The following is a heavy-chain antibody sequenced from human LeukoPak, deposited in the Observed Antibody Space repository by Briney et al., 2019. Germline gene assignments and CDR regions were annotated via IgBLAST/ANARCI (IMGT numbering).Heavy chain of an antibody. Sequence: PSETLSLTCTVSGGSISSSSYYWGWIRQPPGKGLEWIGSIYYSGSAYYNPSLKSRVTISVDTSKNQFSLKLSSVTAADTAVYYCARQITIFGVVVNWFDPWGQGTLVTVSS. CDR3: ARQITIFGVVVNWFDP. CDR2: IYYSGSA. V-gene: IGHV4-39*01. J-gene: IGHJ5*02. D-gene: IGHD3-3*01. CDR1: GGSISSSSYY.